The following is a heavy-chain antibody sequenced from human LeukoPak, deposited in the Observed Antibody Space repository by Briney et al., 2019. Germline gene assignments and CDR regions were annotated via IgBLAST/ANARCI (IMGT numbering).Heavy chain of an antibody. CDR3: ARGLGDTAMVPFDY. J-gene: IGHJ4*02. CDR1: GGSFSGYY. Sequence: SETLSLTCAVYGGSFSGYYWSWIRQPPGKGLEWIGEIFHSGSTNYNPSLKSRVTISVDKSKNQFSLKLNSVTAADTAVYYCARGLGDTAMVPFDYWGQGTLVTVSS. V-gene: IGHV4-34*01. CDR2: IFHSGST. D-gene: IGHD5-18*01.